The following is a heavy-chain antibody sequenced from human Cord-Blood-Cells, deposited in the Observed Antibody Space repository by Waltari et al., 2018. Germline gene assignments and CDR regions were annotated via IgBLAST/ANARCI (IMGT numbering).Heavy chain of an antibody. CDR1: GGTFSSYA. D-gene: IGHD6-13*01. V-gene: IGHV1-69*01. CDR3: ARLYGRGDGSSSWYYFDY. CDR2: IIPIFGTA. Sequence: QVQLVQSGAEVKKPGSSVKVSCKASGGTFSSYALSWVRPAPGQGLEWMGGIIPIFGTANYAQKFQGRVTITADESTSTAYMELSSLRSEDTAVYYCARLYGRGDGSSSWYYFDYWGQGTLVTVSS. J-gene: IGHJ4*02.